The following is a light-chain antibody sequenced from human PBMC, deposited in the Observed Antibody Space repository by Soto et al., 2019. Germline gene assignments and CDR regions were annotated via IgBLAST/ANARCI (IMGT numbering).Light chain of an antibody. V-gene: IGLV5-45*03. CDR3: MIWHNSAVV. Sequence: QPVLTQPSSLSASPGASASLTCTLRSGVDVGPYRIYWYQQKPGSPPQYLLRYKSASDYHQASGLPSRFSGSKDTSANAGILLISGLQSDDEADYYSMIWHNSAVVFGGGTKVTVL. J-gene: IGLJ2*01. CDR2: YKSASDY. CDR1: SGVDVGPYR.